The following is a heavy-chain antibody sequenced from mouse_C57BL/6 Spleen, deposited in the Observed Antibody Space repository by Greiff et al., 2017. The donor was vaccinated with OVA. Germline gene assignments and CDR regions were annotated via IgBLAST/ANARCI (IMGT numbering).Heavy chain of an antibody. D-gene: IGHD2-5*01. V-gene: IGHV1-54*01. CDR2: INPGSGGT. Sequence: VQLQQSGAELVRPGTSVKVSCKASGYAFTNYLIEWVKQRPGQGLEWIGVINPGSGGTNYNEQLKGKATLTADKSSSTAYMQLSSLTSEDAAVYFCARAYYSNGSFDYWGQGTTLTVSS. J-gene: IGHJ2*01. CDR3: ARAYYSNGSFDY. CDR1: GYAFTNYL.